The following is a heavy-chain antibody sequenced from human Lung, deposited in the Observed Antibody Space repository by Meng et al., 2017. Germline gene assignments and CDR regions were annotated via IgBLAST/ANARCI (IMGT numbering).Heavy chain of an antibody. CDR1: GGSISSGGYS. V-gene: IGHV4-30-2*01. CDR2: ISHSGST. CDR3: ARSGYCSGSSCYGSFDS. J-gene: IGHJ4*02. D-gene: IGHD2-15*01. Sequence: QLQLKESDSGLVKPSQTLSLTCAVSGGSISSGGYSWSWIRQPPGKGLEWIGYISHSGSTYYNPSLKNRVTISVDRSKNQFSLRLTSVTAADTAVYSCARSGYCSGSSCYGSFDSWGQGTLVTVSS.